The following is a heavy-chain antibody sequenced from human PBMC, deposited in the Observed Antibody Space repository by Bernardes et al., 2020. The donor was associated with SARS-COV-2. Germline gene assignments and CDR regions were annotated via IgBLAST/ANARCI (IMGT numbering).Heavy chain of an antibody. CDR3: AKDIWSYSYYYGMDV. CDR2: ISWDGGST. Sequence: FCASSGFTFDDYTMHWVRQAPGKGLEWVYLISWDGGSTYYADSVKGRFTISRDNSKNSLYLQMNSLRTEDTALYYCAKDIWSYSYYYGMDVWGQVTTVTVSS. J-gene: IGHJ6*02. D-gene: IGHD3-3*01. V-gene: IGHV3-43*01. CDR1: GFTFDDYT.